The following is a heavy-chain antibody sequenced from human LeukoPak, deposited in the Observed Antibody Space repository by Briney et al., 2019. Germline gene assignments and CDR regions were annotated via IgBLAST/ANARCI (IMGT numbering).Heavy chain of an antibody. J-gene: IGHJ5*02. CDR1: GFTFSSYW. V-gene: IGHV3-7*01. D-gene: IGHD3-3*01. Sequence: GGSLRLSCAASGFTFSSYWMSWVRQAPGKGLEWVANIKQDGSEKYYVDSVKGRFTISRDNAKNSLYLQMNSLRAEDTAVYYCARDYYDFWSGYLSSPWGQGTLVTVSS. CDR3: ARDYYDFWSGYLSSP. CDR2: IKQDGSEK.